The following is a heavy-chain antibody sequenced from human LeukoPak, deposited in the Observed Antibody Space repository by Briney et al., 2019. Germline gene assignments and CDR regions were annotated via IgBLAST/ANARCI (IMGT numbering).Heavy chain of an antibody. CDR3: ARQEYCGGGSCYTWFDP. CDR2: IYPADSDI. D-gene: IGHD2-15*01. CDR1: GYSINNYW. V-gene: IGHV5-51*01. Sequence: GESLKISCKGSGYSINNYWIGWVRQMPGKGLEWMGIIYPADSDIRYSPSFQGQVTISADKSISTVYLQWSSLKASDTAMYYCARQEYCGGGSCYTWFDPWGQGTLVTVSS. J-gene: IGHJ5*02.